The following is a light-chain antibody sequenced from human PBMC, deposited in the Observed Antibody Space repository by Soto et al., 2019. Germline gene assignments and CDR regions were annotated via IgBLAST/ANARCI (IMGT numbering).Light chain of an antibody. CDR2: GPS. V-gene: IGKV3-20*01. CDR3: QQYGSSPLFT. CDR1: QSVSRSY. J-gene: IGKJ3*01. Sequence: EIVLTQSPGTLSLSPGERATLSCRASQSVSRSYLAWYPQKPEQAPRLLLYGPSNRATGILHRFSGIGSGTHFTLTISRLEPEDFAVYYCQQYGSSPLFTFGPGTKVDI.